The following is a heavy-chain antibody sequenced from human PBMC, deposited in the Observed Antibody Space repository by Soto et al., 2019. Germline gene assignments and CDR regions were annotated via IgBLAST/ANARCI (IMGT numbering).Heavy chain of an antibody. V-gene: IGHV4-59*01. J-gene: IGHJ4*02. CDR1: GGSISSYY. CDR2: IYYSGST. CDR3: ATNQLPLHYFDY. D-gene: IGHD2-2*01. Sequence: SETLSLTCTVSGGSISSYYWSWIRQPPGKGLEWIGYIYYSGSTNYNPSLKSRVTISVDTSKNQFSLKLSSVIAADTAVYYCATNQLPLHYFDYWGQGTLVTVSS.